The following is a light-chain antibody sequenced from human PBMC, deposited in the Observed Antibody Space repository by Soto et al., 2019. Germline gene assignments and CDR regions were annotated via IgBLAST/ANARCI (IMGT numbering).Light chain of an antibody. Sequence: DVVMTQTSLSLSVAPGQPASISCNSSQCLLHITGETFLFWYLQKPGQSPQLLIYEVSTRASGVPDRFSGSGSGTDFTLEISRVETDDVGIYYCMQSTQLPPTFGQGARLEIK. J-gene: IGKJ5*01. CDR1: QCLLHITGETF. CDR2: EVS. V-gene: IGKV2D-29*02. CDR3: MQSTQLPPT.